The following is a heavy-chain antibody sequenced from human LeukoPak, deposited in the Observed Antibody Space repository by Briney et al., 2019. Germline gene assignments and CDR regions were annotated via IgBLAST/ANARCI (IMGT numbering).Heavy chain of an antibody. Sequence: GGSLRLSCAASGFTFSPYSMNWVRQAPGKGLEWVSYISSSSITIFYADSVKGRFTISRDIARNSLYLQMNSLRDEDSAVYYCAKEASGYGYYFDYWGQGTLVTVSS. J-gene: IGHJ4*02. D-gene: IGHD3-10*01. CDR1: GFTFSPYS. CDR2: ISSSSITI. V-gene: IGHV3-48*02. CDR3: AKEASGYGYYFDY.